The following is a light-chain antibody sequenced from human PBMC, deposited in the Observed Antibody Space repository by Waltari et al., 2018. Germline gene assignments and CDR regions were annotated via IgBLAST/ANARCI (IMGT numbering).Light chain of an antibody. CDR3: QHYDTYSGT. Sequence: DIQMPQPPSTLSASVGARVTITSRASQSITSCLAWYQQKAGKAPKILIYKASILESGVPSRFSGGGSVTEFTITVSRLQPDEFATFYCQHYDTYSGTLGRGTKVEIK. CDR1: QSITSC. J-gene: IGKJ4*02. CDR2: KAS. V-gene: IGKV1-5*03.